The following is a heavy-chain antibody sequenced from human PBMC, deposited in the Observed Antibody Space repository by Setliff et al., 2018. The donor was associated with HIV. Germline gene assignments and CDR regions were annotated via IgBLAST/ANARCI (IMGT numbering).Heavy chain of an antibody. CDR1: GDSINSGGYY. CDR3: ARISMLRGSRHAFDL. J-gene: IGHJ3*01. Sequence: PSETLSLTCTVSGDSINSGGYYWSWVRQAPGKGLEWLGFLHSSGSTTYNPPLKSRLSMSLDTSNNQFTLNLNSVSAADTAVYFCARISMLRGSRHAFDLWGQGIVVTVSS. D-gene: IGHD3-10*01. CDR2: LHSSGST. V-gene: IGHV4-31*03.